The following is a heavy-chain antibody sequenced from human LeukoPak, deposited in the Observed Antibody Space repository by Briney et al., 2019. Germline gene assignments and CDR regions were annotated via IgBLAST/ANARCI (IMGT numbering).Heavy chain of an antibody. J-gene: IGHJ4*02. Sequence: ASVKVSCKASGYTFTSYAMNWVRQAPGQGLEWMGWINTNTGNPTYAQGFTGRFVFSLDTSVSTAYLQISSLKAEDTAVYYCARTYCGGDCYLADYWGQGTLVTVSS. D-gene: IGHD2-21*02. CDR1: GYTFTSYA. CDR2: INTNTGNP. CDR3: ARTYCGGDCYLADY. V-gene: IGHV7-4-1*02.